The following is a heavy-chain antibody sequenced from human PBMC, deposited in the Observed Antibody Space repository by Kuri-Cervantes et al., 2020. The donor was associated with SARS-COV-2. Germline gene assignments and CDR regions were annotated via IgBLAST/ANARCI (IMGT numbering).Heavy chain of an antibody. CDR3: ASDNSGSYFREGGGFDY. CDR1: GFTFDDYG. CDR2: INWNGGST. Sequence: LSLTCAASGFTFDDYGMSWVRQAPGKGLEWVSGINWNGGSTGYADSVKGRFTISRDNAKNSLYLQMSSLRAEDTALYYCASDNSGSYFREGGGFDYWGQGTLVTVSS. D-gene: IGHD1-26*01. V-gene: IGHV3-20*04. J-gene: IGHJ4*02.